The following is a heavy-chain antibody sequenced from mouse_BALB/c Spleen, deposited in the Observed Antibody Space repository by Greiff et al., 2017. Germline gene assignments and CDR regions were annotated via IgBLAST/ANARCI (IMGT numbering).Heavy chain of an antibody. CDR1: GFAFSSYD. Sequence: EVKLMESGGGLVKPGGSLKLSCAASGFAFSSYDMSWVRQTPEKRLEWVAYISSGGGSTYYPDTVKGRFTISRDNAKNTLYLQMSSLKSEDTAMYYCARHGGYYGSSYYFDYWGQGTTLTVSS. J-gene: IGHJ2*01. CDR2: ISSGGGST. V-gene: IGHV5-12-1*01. D-gene: IGHD1-1*01. CDR3: ARHGGYYGSSYYFDY.